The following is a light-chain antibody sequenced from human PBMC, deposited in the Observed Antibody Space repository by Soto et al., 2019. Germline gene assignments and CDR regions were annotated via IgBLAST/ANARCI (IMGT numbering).Light chain of an antibody. CDR2: GAS. CDR3: QHYYIWPWT. Sequence: EIVMTQSPATLSVSPGERATLSCRASQSVSSNLAWYQQKPGQAPRLLIYGASTRATGIPARFSGSGSGTEFILTISSLQSEDSALYYCQHYYIWPWTFGQGTKVDIK. CDR1: QSVSSN. J-gene: IGKJ1*01. V-gene: IGKV3-15*01.